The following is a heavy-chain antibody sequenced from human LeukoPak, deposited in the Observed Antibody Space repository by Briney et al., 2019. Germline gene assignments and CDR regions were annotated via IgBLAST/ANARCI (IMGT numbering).Heavy chain of an antibody. CDR3: ARGAAATSNFDY. CDR1: GGTFSSYA. V-gene: IGHV1-69*01. J-gene: IGHJ4*02. Sequence: GSSVKVSCKASGGTFSSYAISWVRQAPGQGLEWMGGSIPIFGTANYAQKFQGRVTITADEYTSTAYMELSSLRSEDTAVYYCARGAAATSNFDYWGQGTLVTVSS. CDR2: SIPIFGTA. D-gene: IGHD6-13*01.